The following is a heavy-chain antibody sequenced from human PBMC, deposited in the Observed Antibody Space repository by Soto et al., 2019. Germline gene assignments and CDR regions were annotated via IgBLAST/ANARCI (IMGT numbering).Heavy chain of an antibody. Sequence: PVGSLRLSCAASGFTFSSYGMHWVRQAPGKGLEWVAVISYDGSNKYYADSVKGRFTISRDNSKNTLYLQMNSLRAEDTAVYYCAKSSVRGSHRAGAFDIWGQGTMVTVSS. J-gene: IGHJ3*02. CDR1: GFTFSSYG. D-gene: IGHD1-26*01. V-gene: IGHV3-30*18. CDR2: ISYDGSNK. CDR3: AKSSVRGSHRAGAFDI.